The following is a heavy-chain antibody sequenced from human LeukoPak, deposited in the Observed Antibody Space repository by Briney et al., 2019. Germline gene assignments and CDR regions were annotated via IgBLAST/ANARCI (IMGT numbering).Heavy chain of an antibody. J-gene: IGHJ6*02. Sequence: ASVKVSCKASGYTFSSYGISWVRQAPGQGLEWMGWISAYNGNTNYAQKLQGRVTMTTDTSTSTAYMELRSLRSDDTAVYYCAAGGYCSSTSCYWDYYGMDVWGQGTTVTVSS. CDR2: ISAYNGNT. V-gene: IGHV1-18*01. CDR3: AAGGYCSSTSCYWDYYGMDV. CDR1: GYTFSSYG. D-gene: IGHD2-2*01.